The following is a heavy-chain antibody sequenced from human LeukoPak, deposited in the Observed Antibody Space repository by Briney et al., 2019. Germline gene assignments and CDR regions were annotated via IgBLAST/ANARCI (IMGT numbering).Heavy chain of an antibody. CDR1: GFTFSSYS. CDR2: ISSSSSTI. J-gene: IGHJ4*02. CDR3: ARLYDYVWGSYRDFDY. D-gene: IGHD3-16*02. V-gene: IGHV3-48*02. Sequence: GGSLRLSCAASGFTFSSYSMTWVRQAPGKGLEWVSYISSSSSTIYYADSMKGRFTISRDNAKNSLYLQMNSLRDEDTAVYYCARLYDYVWGSYRDFDYWGQGTLVTVSS.